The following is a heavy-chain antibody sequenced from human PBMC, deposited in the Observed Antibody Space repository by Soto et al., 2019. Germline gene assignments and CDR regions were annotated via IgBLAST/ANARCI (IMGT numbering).Heavy chain of an antibody. D-gene: IGHD6-19*01. CDR3: ARSPQYSSGWNGGFDY. V-gene: IGHV4-59*01. Sequence: ETLSLTCDVSGDFLTTYYWNWIRQSPGKGLEWIGYIFYGGHTNYNPSLRGRATISVDTSKNQFSLKLSSVTAADTAVYYCARSPQYSSGWNGGFDYWGQGTLVTVSS. CDR2: IFYGGHT. CDR1: GDFLTTYY. J-gene: IGHJ4*02.